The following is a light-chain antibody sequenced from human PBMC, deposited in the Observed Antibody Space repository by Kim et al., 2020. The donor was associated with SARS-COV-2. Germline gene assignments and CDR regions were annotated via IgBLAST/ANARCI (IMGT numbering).Light chain of an antibody. CDR2: AAS. J-gene: IGKJ1*01. Sequence: AIQMTQSPSSLSASVGDRVTITCRASRGIRNDLGWFQQRPGKAPKLLIFAASSLQSGVPSRFSGSGSGTDFTLTISSLQPEDFATYYCLQNSYSPWTFGQGTKVDIK. V-gene: IGKV1-6*01. CDR3: LQNSYSPWT. CDR1: RGIRND.